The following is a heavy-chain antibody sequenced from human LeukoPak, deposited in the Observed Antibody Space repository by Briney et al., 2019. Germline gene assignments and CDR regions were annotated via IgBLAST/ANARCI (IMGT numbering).Heavy chain of an antibody. J-gene: IGHJ4*02. D-gene: IGHD6-13*01. V-gene: IGHV1-3*01. Sequence: RASVKVSCTASGYTFTSYAMHWVRQAPGQRLEWMGWINAGNGNTKYSQKFQGRVTITRDTSASTAYMELSSLRSEDTAVYYCARDPIGSSWPYYFDYWGQGTLVTVSS. CDR1: GYTFTSYA. CDR2: INAGNGNT. CDR3: ARDPIGSSWPYYFDY.